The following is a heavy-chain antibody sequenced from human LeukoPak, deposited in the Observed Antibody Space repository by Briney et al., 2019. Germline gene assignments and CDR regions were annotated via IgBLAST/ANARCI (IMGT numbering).Heavy chain of an antibody. CDR2: ISNDGSSK. CDR3: ARDLSGRYSSDY. V-gene: IGHV3-30-3*01. CDR1: GFTFSSYA. Sequence: AGGSLRLSCAASGFTFSSYAMHWVRQAPGKRLEWVAVISNDGSSKHHADSVKGRFTISRDNSKNTLYLQMNSLRAEDTAVYYCARDLSGRYSSDYWGQGTLVTVSS. D-gene: IGHD1-26*01. J-gene: IGHJ4*02.